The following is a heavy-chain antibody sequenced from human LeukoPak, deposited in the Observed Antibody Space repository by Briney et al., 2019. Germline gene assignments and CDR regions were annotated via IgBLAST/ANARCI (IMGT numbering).Heavy chain of an antibody. CDR1: GFTFGGCG. D-gene: IGHD3/OR15-3a*01. V-gene: IGHV3-33*01. CDR3: ARDEDTSSHFGRLS. CDR2: IWSDGTIK. J-gene: IGHJ5*02. Sequence: GRSLRLSCATSGFTFGGCGFHWVRQAPGKGLEWVALIWSDGTIKDYADSVKGRFTISRDNSKKTVDLLMNSLRAEDTALYYCARDEDTSSHFGRLSWGQGTLVTVSS.